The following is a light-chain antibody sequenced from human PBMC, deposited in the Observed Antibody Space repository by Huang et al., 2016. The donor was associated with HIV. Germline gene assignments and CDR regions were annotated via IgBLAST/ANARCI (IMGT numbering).Light chain of an antibody. CDR1: QTVSSN. Sequence: EIVMTQSPATLSVSPGEGATLSCRASQTVSSNLAWYQQQPGQAPRLLIYGTSTRASGVPDRFSGSGSGTEFTLTISSLQSEDFALYYCQQYNNRPPWTFGQGTKV. CDR2: GTS. J-gene: IGKJ1*01. V-gene: IGKV3-15*01. CDR3: QQYNNRPPWT.